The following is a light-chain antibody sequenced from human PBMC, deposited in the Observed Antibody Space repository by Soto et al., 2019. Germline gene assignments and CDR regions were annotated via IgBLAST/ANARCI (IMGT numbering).Light chain of an antibody. CDR1: QRISNS. J-gene: IGKJ4*01. CDR2: TAS. V-gene: IGKV1-39*01. CDR3: QQSYSAALA. Sequence: DIQMTQSPSSLSASVGDRVTVTCRASQRISNSLNWYQQKPGQAPKLLIYTASSLHSGVPSRFSGSGSGTEFTLTISKMQPEDFATYFCQQSYSAALAFGGGTKVDIK.